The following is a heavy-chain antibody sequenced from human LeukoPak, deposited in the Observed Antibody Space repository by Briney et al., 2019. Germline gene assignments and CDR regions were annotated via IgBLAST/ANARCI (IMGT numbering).Heavy chain of an antibody. J-gene: IGHJ5*02. CDR3: ARVLGWNYVEWFDP. CDR2: VIPIFGTA. Sequence: SVQVSCKASGGTFSSYAISWVRQAPGQGLEWMGGVIPIFGTANYAQKFQGRVTITTDESTSTAYMELSSLRSEDTAVYYCARVLGWNYVEWFDPWGQGTLVTVSS. D-gene: IGHD1-7*01. CDR1: GGTFSSYA. V-gene: IGHV1-69*05.